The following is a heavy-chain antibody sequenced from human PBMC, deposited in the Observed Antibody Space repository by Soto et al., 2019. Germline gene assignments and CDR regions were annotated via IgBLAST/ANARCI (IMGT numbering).Heavy chain of an antibody. CDR3: ARDRSRQVVPAAHDY. J-gene: IGHJ4*02. CDR2: ISSSSSYI. V-gene: IGHV3-21*01. CDR1: GFTFSSYS. D-gene: IGHD2-2*01. Sequence: GGSLRLSCAASGFTFSSYSMNWVRQAPGKGLEWVSSISSSSSYIYYADSVKGRFTISSDNAKNSLYLQMNSLRAEDTAVYYCARDRSRQVVPAAHDYWGQGTLVTVLL.